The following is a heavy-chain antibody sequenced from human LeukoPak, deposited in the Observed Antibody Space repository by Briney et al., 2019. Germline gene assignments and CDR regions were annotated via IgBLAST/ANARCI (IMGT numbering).Heavy chain of an antibody. D-gene: IGHD4-17*01. V-gene: IGHV1-24*01. CDR2: FDPEDGET. CDR3: AADFNDYGVYDAFDI. Sequence: ASVKVSCKASGYTFTTYYIHWVRQAPGKGLEWMGGFDPEDGETIYAQKFQGRVTMTEDTSTDTAYMELSSLRSEDTAVYYCAADFNDYGVYDAFDIWGQGTMVTVSS. J-gene: IGHJ3*02. CDR1: GYTFTTYY.